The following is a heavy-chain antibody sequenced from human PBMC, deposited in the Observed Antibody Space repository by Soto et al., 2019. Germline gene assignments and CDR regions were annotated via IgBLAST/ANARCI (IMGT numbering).Heavy chain of an antibody. D-gene: IGHD3-9*01. J-gene: IGHJ6*02. CDR3: ARGERYYDILTGLYYYYGMDV. CDR1: GYNFPYYW. CDR2: IYPSDSYT. Sequence: GHCLKISREACGYNFPYYWNTWVRQRPFKCLDWIGTIYPSDSYTNYSPSFQGQVTISADKSISTAYLQWSSLKASDTAMYYCARGERYYDILTGLYYYYGMDVWGQGTTVTDSS. V-gene: IGHV5-10-1*04.